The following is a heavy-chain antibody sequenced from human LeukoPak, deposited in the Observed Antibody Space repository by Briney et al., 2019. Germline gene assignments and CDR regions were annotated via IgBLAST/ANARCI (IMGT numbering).Heavy chain of an antibody. J-gene: IGHJ6*03. D-gene: IGHD1/OR15-1a*01. CDR1: GGSISSYY. V-gene: IGHV4-59*01. Sequence: SETLSLTCTVSGGSISSYYWSWIRQPPGKGLEWIGYIYYGGSTNYNPSLKSRVTIPVDTSKNQFSLKLSSVTAADTAVYYCARYAPEAGPIYYYYMDVWGKGTTVTVSS. CDR3: ARYAPEAGPIYYYYMDV. CDR2: IYYGGST.